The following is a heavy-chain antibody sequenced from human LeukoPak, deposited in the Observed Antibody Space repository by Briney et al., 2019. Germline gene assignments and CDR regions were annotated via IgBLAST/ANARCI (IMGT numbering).Heavy chain of an antibody. Sequence: PSETLSLTCSVGDYPISSGYFWGWIRQPPGKGLEWIATISHSGSTYFNPSLKSRVIVSIDASKNQFSLNLTSVTAADTAVYFCAREHCAGGYCYFLDYWGQGTLVTVSS. CDR3: AREHCAGGYCYFLDY. D-gene: IGHD2/OR15-2a*01. V-gene: IGHV4-38-2*02. CDR1: DYPISSGYF. J-gene: IGHJ4*02. CDR2: ISHSGST.